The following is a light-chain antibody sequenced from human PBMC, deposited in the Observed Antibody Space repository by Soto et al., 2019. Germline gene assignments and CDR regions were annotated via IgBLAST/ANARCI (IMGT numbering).Light chain of an antibody. CDR2: GAS. J-gene: IGKJ1*01. V-gene: IGKV3-20*01. CDR3: QQYGSSPWT. Sequence: EIVWTQYPGTLSLSPGERYTLSCMASQSVSSSYLAWYQQKPGQAPRLLIYGASSRATGIPDRFSGSGSGTDFTLTISRLEPEDFAVYYCQQYGSSPWTFGQGTKV. CDR1: QSVSSSY.